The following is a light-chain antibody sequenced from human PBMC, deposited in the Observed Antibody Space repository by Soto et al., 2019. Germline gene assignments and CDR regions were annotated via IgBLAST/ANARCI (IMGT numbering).Light chain of an antibody. CDR2: EVT. CDR3: SSYAGSNNFV. V-gene: IGLV2-8*01. J-gene: IGLJ1*01. CDR1: SSDVGAYYS. Sequence: QSALTQPASVSGSPGQSITISCTGTSSDVGAYYSVSWYQHHPGKAPKLMIYEVTKRPSGVPDRFSGSKSGNTASLTVSGLQAADEADYYCSSYAGSNNFVFGTGTKVTVL.